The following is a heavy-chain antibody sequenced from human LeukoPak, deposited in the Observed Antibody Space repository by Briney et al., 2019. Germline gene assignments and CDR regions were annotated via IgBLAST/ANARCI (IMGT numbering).Heavy chain of an antibody. CDR2: ISYDGSNK. CDR3: AKRSRDSSGYFDY. J-gene: IGHJ4*02. Sequence: PGGSLRLSCAASGFTFSSYGMHWVRQAPGKGLEWVAFISYDGSNKYYPDSVKGRFTISRDNSKNTLNLQMDSLRAEDTAVYYCAKRSRDSSGYFDYWGQGSLVTVSS. V-gene: IGHV3-33*08. CDR1: GFTFSSYG. D-gene: IGHD3-22*01.